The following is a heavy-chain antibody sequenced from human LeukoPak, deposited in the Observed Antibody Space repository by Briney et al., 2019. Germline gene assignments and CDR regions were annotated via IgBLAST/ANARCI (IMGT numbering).Heavy chain of an antibody. CDR1: GGTFSSYA. V-gene: IGHV1-69*04. J-gene: IGHJ4*02. Sequence: ASVKVSFKSSGGTFSSYAISWVRQAPGQGLEWMGRIIPILGIANYAQKFQGRVTITADKSTSTAYMELSSLRSEDTAVYYCARDAQWLLVFWGQGTLVTVSS. CDR2: IIPILGIA. CDR3: ARDAQWLLVF. D-gene: IGHD6-19*01.